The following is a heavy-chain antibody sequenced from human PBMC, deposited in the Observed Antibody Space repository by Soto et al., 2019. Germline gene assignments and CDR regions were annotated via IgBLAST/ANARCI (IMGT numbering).Heavy chain of an antibody. CDR1: GFTFSSYA. D-gene: IGHD3-22*01. J-gene: IGHJ4*02. CDR3: ARGPEYYYDSSGYYNY. Sequence: VQLVESGGGVVQPGRSLRLSCAASGFTFSSYAMHWVRQAPGKGLEWVAVISYDGSNKYYADSVKGRFTISRDNSKNTLYLQMNSLRAEDTAVYYCARGPEYYYDSSGYYNYWGQGTLVTVSS. V-gene: IGHV3-30-3*01. CDR2: ISYDGSNK.